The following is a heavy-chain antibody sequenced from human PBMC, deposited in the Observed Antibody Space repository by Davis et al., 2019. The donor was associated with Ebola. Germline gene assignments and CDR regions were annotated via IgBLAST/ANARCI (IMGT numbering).Heavy chain of an antibody. D-gene: IGHD3-3*01. Sequence: PGGSLRLSCAASGFTFTSYSMTWVRQAPGKGLEWVSTFSGSGGSTYYADSVKGRFTISRDNAKNSLYLQMNSLRAEDTAVYYCARAPLGYYDFWSGYYKGGYFDYWGQGTLVTVSS. J-gene: IGHJ4*02. CDR3: ARAPLGYYDFWSGYYKGGYFDY. CDR2: FSGSGGST. CDR1: GFTFTSYS. V-gene: IGHV3-23*01.